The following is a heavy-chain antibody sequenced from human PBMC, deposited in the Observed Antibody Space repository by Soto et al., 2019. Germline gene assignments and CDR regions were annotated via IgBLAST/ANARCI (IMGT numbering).Heavy chain of an antibody. V-gene: IGHV4-34*01. Sequence: SETLSLTCAVYGGSFSGYYWNWIRQPPGRGLEWIGEINHSGSTNYNPSLKSRVTVSVDTSKNQCSLKLTSMTAADTAVYYCNAYFYDTSTYGAGYWGQGTLVTVSS. CDR1: GGSFSGYY. J-gene: IGHJ4*02. D-gene: IGHD3-22*01. CDR3: NAYFYDTSTYGAGY. CDR2: INHSGST.